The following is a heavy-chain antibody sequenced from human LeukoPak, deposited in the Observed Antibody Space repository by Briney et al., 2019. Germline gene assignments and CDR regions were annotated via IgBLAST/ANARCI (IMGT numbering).Heavy chain of an antibody. V-gene: IGHV1-58*02. Sequence: SVKVSCKASGFTFTSSAMQWVRQARGQRREWIGWIVVGSGNTNYAQKFQERVTISRDMSTGTAYMELSSLRSEDTAVYYCAADPRTTGAYAVRGVIGVFWGQGTLVTVSS. CDR1: GFTFTSSA. D-gene: IGHD3-10*01. J-gene: IGHJ4*02. CDR3: AADPRTTGAYAVRGVIGVF. CDR2: IVVGSGNT.